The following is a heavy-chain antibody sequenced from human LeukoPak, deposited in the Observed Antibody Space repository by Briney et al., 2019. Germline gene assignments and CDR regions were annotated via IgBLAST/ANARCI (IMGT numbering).Heavy chain of an antibody. V-gene: IGHV3-15*01. Sequence: GGSLTLSCAASAFTFSTAWMSWVRQAPGKGLEWVGRIKSKTHGGTTDYAAPVKGRFTISRDDSKNTLYLQMNSLKAEDTAVYYCTTGERPGYWGQGTLVTVSS. J-gene: IGHJ4*02. CDR1: AFTFSTAW. CDR2: IKSKTHGGTT. CDR3: TTGERPGY. D-gene: IGHD3-16*01.